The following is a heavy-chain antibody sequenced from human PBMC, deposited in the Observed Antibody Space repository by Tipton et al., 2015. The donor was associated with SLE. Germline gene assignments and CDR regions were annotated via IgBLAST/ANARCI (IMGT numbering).Heavy chain of an antibody. Sequence: VKPSETLSLTCTVSGDSITSNTYFWGWVRQPPGKGLEWIGDLFYSGDTYYNPSLKGRVSISLDTSKNQLSLNLTSVAAADTALYYCVRGRTTSSFDYWGQGTLVTVSS. CDR2: LFYSGDT. CDR3: VRGRTTSSFDY. D-gene: IGHD1-14*01. J-gene: IGHJ4*02. V-gene: IGHV4-39*07. CDR1: GDSITSNTYF.